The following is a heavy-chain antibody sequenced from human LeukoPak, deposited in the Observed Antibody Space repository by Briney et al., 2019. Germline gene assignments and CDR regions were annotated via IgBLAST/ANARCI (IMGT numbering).Heavy chain of an antibody. CDR1: GDSISSYH. Sequence: SETLSLTCSVSGDSISSYHWSWIRQPPGKGLEWIGYVYSSGSTHYSPSLNGRVTMSVDTSKNQFSLNLSSVTAADTAVYYCTRLADCSIPPCWGYWFDPWGQGTLVTVSS. D-gene: IGHD2-2*01. CDR2: VYSSGST. V-gene: IGHV4-4*09. CDR3: TRLADCSIPPCWGYWFDP. J-gene: IGHJ5*02.